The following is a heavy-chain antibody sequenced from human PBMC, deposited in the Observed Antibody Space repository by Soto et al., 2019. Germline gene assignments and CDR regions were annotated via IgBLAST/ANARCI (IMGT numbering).Heavy chain of an antibody. Sequence: QVQLVQSGAEVKKPGASVKVSCKASGYTFTSYDINWVRQTTGQGLEWMGWMNPISGNTGYAQKFQGRVTMTRNTSISTAYMELSSLSSEHTAVYYSAREVGATGVDVWGQGTTVTVSS. D-gene: IGHD1-26*01. V-gene: IGHV1-8*01. CDR3: AREVGATGVDV. CDR1: GYTFTSYD. J-gene: IGHJ6*02. CDR2: MNPISGNT.